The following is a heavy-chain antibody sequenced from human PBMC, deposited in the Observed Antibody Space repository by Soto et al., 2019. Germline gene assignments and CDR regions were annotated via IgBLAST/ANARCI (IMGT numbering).Heavy chain of an antibody. J-gene: IGHJ4*02. Sequence: QVQLVESGGGVVQPGRSLRLSCAASGFTFSNYIMHWVRQAPGKGLEWVAMILHDGNNKYYADSVKGRFTISRDKSKNTLYLQMNSLRTEDTAIYYCARDDEDGSYCDLGYWGQGTLVTVSS. V-gene: IGHV3-30-3*01. CDR2: ILHDGNNK. CDR3: ARDDEDGSYCDLGY. D-gene: IGHD3-10*01. CDR1: GFTFSNYI.